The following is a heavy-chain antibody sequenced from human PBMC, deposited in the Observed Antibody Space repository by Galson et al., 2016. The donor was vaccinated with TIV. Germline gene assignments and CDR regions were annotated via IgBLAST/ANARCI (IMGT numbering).Heavy chain of an antibody. CDR2: VDPEDGQT. J-gene: IGHJ6*02. V-gene: IGHV1-69-2*01. CDR1: GYNFTDYY. Sequence: VKVSCKVSGYNFTDYYLHWMQQAPGKGFEWMGHVDPEDGQTKYAPKFQGRVTMTADTSTDTAYMELTSLRSEEPAIYYCTTVRLRGSGGMDVWGQGTTVIVSS. D-gene: IGHD2-8*01. CDR3: TTVRLRGSGGMDV.